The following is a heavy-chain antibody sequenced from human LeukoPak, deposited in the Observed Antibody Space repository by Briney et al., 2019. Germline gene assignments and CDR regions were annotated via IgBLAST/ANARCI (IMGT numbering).Heavy chain of an antibody. CDR1: GFAFSTYS. J-gene: IGHJ4*02. Sequence: GGSLRLSCAASGFAFSTYSIHWVRQAPGKGLEWVSYISSSSSTIYYADSVKGRFTISRDNAKNSLYLQMNSLRDEDTAVYYCARSLRLDYWGQGTLVTVSS. D-gene: IGHD3-16*01. CDR2: ISSSSSTI. CDR3: ARSLRLDY. V-gene: IGHV3-48*02.